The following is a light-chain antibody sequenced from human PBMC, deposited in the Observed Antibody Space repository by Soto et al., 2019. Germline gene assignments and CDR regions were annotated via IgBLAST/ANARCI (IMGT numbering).Light chain of an antibody. CDR3: QQYSNWPPIT. CDR2: GAS. V-gene: IGKV3-20*01. CDR1: HSVPTNY. J-gene: IGKJ5*01. Sequence: EIVLTQSPGTLSLSPGERVTLSCRASHSVPTNYLAWYQQKPGQSPRLLIYGASTRATGIPERFSGSGSGTEFTLTISSLQSEDFAVYYCQQYSNWPPITFGQGTRLEIK.